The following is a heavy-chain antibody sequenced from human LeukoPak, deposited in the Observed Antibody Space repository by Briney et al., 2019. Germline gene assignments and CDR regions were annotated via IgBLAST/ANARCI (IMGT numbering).Heavy chain of an antibody. D-gene: IGHD3-22*01. CDR3: AKDRVNYDSSGDYYYYMDV. CDR2: IRYDGSNK. V-gene: IGHV3-30*02. CDR1: GFTFSSYG. J-gene: IGHJ6*03. Sequence: GGSLRLSCAASGFTFSSYGMHWVRQAPGKGLEWVAFIRYDGSNKYYADSVKGRFTISRDNSKNTLCLQMNSLRAEDTAVYYCAKDRVNYDSSGDYYYYMDVWGKGTTVTVSS.